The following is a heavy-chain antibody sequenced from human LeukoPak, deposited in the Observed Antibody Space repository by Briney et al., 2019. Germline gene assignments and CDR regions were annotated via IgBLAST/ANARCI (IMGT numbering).Heavy chain of an antibody. CDR2: INPNSGGT. CDR3: ARVQPERITMVRGNWFDP. D-gene: IGHD3-10*01. V-gene: IGHV1-2*02. CDR1: GYTFTGYY. Sequence: ASVRVSCKASGYTFTGYYMHWVRQAPGQGLEWMGWINPNSGGTNYAQKFQGRVTMTRDTSISTAYMELSRLRSDDTAVYYCARVQPERITMVRGNWFDPWGQGTLVTVSS. J-gene: IGHJ5*02.